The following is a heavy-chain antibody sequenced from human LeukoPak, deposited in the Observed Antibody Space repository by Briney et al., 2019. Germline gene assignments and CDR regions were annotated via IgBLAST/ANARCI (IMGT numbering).Heavy chain of an antibody. J-gene: IGHJ4*02. V-gene: IGHV4-39*01. Sequence: PSETLSLTCTVSGGSISSSSYHWGWIRQPPGKGLEWIGSMYYSGSTYYNPSLKSRVTVSVDTSKNQFSLNLSSVTAADTAVYYCARISTVVVPAYFDYWGQGTLVTVSS. CDR2: MYYSGST. CDR3: ARISTVVVPAYFDY. D-gene: IGHD2-2*01. CDR1: GGSISSSSYH.